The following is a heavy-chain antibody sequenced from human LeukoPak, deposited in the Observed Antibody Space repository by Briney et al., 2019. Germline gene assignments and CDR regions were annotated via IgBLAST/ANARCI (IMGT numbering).Heavy chain of an antibody. CDR2: ISPSGGIT. V-gene: IGHV3-23*01. J-gene: IGHJ1*01. CDR1: GFTFSSYE. D-gene: IGHD3-16*01. CDR3: AKDDDWGRYKH. Sequence: GGSLRLSCAASGFTFSSYEMNWVRQAPGKGLEWVSGISPSGGITYYTDSVKGRFTISRDNSKNTQSLQMNSLRAEDTAVYYCAKDDDWGRYKHWGQGTLVTVSS.